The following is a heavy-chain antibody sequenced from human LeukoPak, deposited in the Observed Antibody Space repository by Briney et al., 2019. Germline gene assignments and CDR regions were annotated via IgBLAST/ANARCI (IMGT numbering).Heavy chain of an antibody. CDR3: ARVSRVFGVVIPQPRYYFDY. CDR2: IYYSGST. CDR1: GGSISSSSYY. Sequence: PSETLSLTCTVSGGSISSSSYYWGWIRQPPGKRLAWIGSIYYSGSTYYNPSLKSRVTISVDTSKNQFSLKLSSVTAADTAVYYCARVSRVFGVVIPQPRYYFDYWGQGTLVTVSS. V-gene: IGHV4-39*07. D-gene: IGHD3-3*01. J-gene: IGHJ4*02.